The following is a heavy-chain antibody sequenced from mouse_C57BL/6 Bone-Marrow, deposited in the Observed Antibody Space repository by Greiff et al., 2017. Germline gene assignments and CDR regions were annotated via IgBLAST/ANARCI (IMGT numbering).Heavy chain of an antibody. Sequence: EVNVVESGEGLVKPGGSLKLSCAASGFTFSSYAMSWVRQTPEKRLEWVAYISSGGDYIYYADTVKGRFTISRDNARNTLYLQMSSLKSEDTAMYYCTRDARTTARRRFAYWGQGTLVTVSA. D-gene: IGHD1-2*01. CDR1: GFTFSSYA. CDR2: ISSGGDYI. CDR3: TRDARTTARRRFAY. J-gene: IGHJ3*01. V-gene: IGHV5-9-1*02.